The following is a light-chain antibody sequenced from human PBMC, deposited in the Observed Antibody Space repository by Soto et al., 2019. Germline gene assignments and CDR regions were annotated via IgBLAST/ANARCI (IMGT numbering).Light chain of an antibody. CDR2: EVN. J-gene: IGLJ3*02. V-gene: IGLV2-8*01. CDR1: SSDVGGYNY. CDR3: KSYTGINNGV. Sequence: QAVVTQPPSASGSPGQSVTISCTGTSSDVGGYNYVSWYQQHPGKAPKVMIYEVNKRPSGVPDRFSGSKSGNTASLTVSGLQAEDEADYYCKSYTGINNGVFGGGTKLTVL.